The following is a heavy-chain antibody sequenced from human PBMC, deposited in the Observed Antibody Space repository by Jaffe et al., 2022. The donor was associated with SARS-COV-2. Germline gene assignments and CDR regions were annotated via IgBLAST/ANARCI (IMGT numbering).Heavy chain of an antibody. D-gene: IGHD3-22*01. V-gene: IGHV3-30*04. J-gene: IGHJ4*02. Sequence: QVQLVESGGGVVQPGRSLRLSCAASGFTFSSYAMHWVRQAPGKGLEWVAVISYDGSNKYYADSVKGRFTISRDNSKNTLYLQMNSLRAEDTAVYYCAYNYYDSSGLRGEDYWGQGTLVTVSS. CDR2: ISYDGSNK. CDR3: AYNYYDSSGLRGEDY. CDR1: GFTFSSYA.